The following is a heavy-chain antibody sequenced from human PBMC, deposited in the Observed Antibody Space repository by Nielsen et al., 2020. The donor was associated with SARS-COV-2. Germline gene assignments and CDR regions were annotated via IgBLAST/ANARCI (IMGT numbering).Heavy chain of an antibody. J-gene: IGHJ4*02. V-gene: IGHV4-31*02. D-gene: IGHD3-9*01. CDR3: ARVRDDILTGYYETGDLYFDY. CDR2: IYYSGST. Sequence: PGKGLEWIGYIYYSGSTYYNPSLKSRVTISVDTSKNQFSLKLSSVTAADTAVYYCARVRDDILTGYYETGDLYFDYWGQGTLVTVSS.